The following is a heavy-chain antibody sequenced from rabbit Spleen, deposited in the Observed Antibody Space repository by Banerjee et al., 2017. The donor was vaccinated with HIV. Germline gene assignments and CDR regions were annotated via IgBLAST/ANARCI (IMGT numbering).Heavy chain of an antibody. Sequence: QSLEESGGDLVKPGGSLTLSCKASGFDFSSYYMSWVRQAPWKGLEWIGIIYAGKGSTDYASWVNGRFTISSDNAQNTVDLQMNSLTAADTATYFCARAIVPWLGLTRLDLWGPGTLVTVS. V-gene: IGHV1S7*01. D-gene: IGHD4-1*01. CDR3: ARAIVPWLGLTRLDL. J-gene: IGHJ3*01. CDR1: GFDFSSYY. CDR2: IYAGKGST.